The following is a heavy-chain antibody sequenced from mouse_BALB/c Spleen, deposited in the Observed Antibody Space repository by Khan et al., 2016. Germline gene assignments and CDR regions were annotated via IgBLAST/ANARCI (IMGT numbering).Heavy chain of an antibody. CDR3: ASRNWDVDY. V-gene: IGHV3-2*02. CDR2: ISYSGST. CDR1: GYSITSDYA. D-gene: IGHD4-1*02. J-gene: IGHJ2*01. Sequence: EVQLQESGPGLVKPSQSLSLTCTVTGYSITSDYAWNWIRQFPGNKLEWMGYISYSGSTSYNPSLKSRISITRDTSKYQFFLQLNSVTTEDTATYYCASRNWDVDYWGQGTTLTVSS.